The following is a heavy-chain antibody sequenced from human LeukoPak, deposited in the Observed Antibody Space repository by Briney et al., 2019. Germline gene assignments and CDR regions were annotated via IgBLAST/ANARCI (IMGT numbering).Heavy chain of an antibody. J-gene: IGHJ6*03. Sequence: ASVKVSCKASGYTFTSYYMHWVRQAPGQGLEWMGIINPSGGSTSYAQKFQGRVTMTRGMSTSTVYMELSSLRSEDTAVYYCARDGDIVVVPAYMDVWGKGTTVTVSS. D-gene: IGHD2-2*01. CDR1: GYTFTSYY. CDR3: ARDGDIVVVPAYMDV. V-gene: IGHV1-46*01. CDR2: INPSGGST.